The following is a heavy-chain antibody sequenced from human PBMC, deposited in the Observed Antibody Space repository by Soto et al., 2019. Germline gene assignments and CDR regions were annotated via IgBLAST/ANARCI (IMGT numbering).Heavy chain of an antibody. CDR2: IRSKAYGGTT. D-gene: IGHD3-22*01. Sequence: LRLSCTASGFTFGDYAMSWVRQAPGKGLEWVGFIRSKAYGGTTEYAASVKGRFTISRDDSKSIAYLQMNSLKTEDTAVYYCTRDEANYYDSSGYYSSPSSIFDYWGQGTLVTVSS. CDR1: GFTFGDYA. CDR3: TRDEANYYDSSGYYSSPSSIFDY. V-gene: IGHV3-49*04. J-gene: IGHJ4*02.